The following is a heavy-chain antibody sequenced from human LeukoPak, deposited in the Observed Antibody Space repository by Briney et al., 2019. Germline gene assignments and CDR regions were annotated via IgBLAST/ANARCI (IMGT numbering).Heavy chain of an antibody. V-gene: IGHV3-43*02. CDR3: AKGLRSESYYNAFDY. CDR1: GFTFDDYA. CDR2: IIKDARST. Sequence: GGSLRLSCAASGFTFDDYAMHWVRQAPGKGLEWVSLIIKDARSTYYVDSVKGRFTISRENSKNSLYLQMNSLRVEDTALYYCAKGLRSESYYNAFDYWGQGTLVTVSS. J-gene: IGHJ4*02. D-gene: IGHD3-10*01.